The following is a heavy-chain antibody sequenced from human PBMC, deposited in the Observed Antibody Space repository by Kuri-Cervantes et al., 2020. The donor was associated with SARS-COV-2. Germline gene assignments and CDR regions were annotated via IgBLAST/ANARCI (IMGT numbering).Heavy chain of an antibody. V-gene: IGHV3-23*03. CDR3: ASLGGDY. CDR2: IYSGDGGST. CDR1: GFTFSSYA. Sequence: LSLTCAASGFTFSSYAMSWVRQAPGKGLEWLSVIYSGDGGSTYYADSVRGRFTISRDNSKNTLFLQMNSLRAEDTAVYYCASLGGDYWGQGTLVTVSS. D-gene: IGHD1-26*01. J-gene: IGHJ4*02.